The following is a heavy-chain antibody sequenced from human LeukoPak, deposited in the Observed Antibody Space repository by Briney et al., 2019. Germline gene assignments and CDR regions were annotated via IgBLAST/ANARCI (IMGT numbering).Heavy chain of an antibody. CDR2: INSDGSST. Sequence: GSLRLSCAASGFTFSSYWMQWVRQAPGKGLVWVSRINSDGSSTSYADSVKGRFTISRDNAKNTLYLQMNSLRAEDTAVYYCASVGDSSGSAFDYWGQGTLVTVSS. D-gene: IGHD3-22*01. CDR3: ASVGDSSGSAFDY. CDR1: GFTFSSYW. J-gene: IGHJ4*02. V-gene: IGHV3-74*01.